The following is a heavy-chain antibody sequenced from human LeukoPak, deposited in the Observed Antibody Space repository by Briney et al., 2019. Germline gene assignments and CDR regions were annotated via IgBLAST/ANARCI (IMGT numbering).Heavy chain of an antibody. CDR3: ASFGVAIDY. J-gene: IGHJ4*02. CDR2: IYYSGST. D-gene: IGHD3-3*01. V-gene: IGHV4-59*01. CDR1: GGSISSYY. Sequence: SETLSLTCTVSGGSISSYYWSWIRQPPGKGLEWIGYIYYSGSTNYNPSLKSRVAISVDTSKNQFSLKLSSVTAADTAVYYCASFGVAIDYWGQGTLVTVSS.